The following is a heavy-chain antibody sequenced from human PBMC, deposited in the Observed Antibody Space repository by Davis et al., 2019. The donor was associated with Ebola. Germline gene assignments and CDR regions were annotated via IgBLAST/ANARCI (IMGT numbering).Heavy chain of an antibody. V-gene: IGHV4-30-2*01. CDR2: IYHSGST. J-gene: IGHJ4*02. D-gene: IGHD6-19*01. CDR1: GGSISSGGYS. CDR3: AREDMSSGWSSDY. Sequence: MPSETLSLTCAVSGGSISSGGYSWSWIRPPPGKGLEWIGYIYHSGSTYYNPSLKSRVTISVDRSKNQFSLKLSAVTAADTAVYYCAREDMSSGWSSDYWGQGTLVTVSS.